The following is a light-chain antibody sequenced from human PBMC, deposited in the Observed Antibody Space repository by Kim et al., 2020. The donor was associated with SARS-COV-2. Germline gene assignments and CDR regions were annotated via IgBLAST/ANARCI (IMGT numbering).Light chain of an antibody. Sequence: LSPGESATPSCRASQSVRNNFLAWYQHKPGQAPRLLIYGASSRATGVPDRFYGSGSGTDYTLTISRLEAEDSAVYYCQQYGGSLYTFGQGTKLEI. CDR3: QQYGGSLYT. J-gene: IGKJ2*01. CDR1: QSVRNNF. V-gene: IGKV3-20*01. CDR2: GAS.